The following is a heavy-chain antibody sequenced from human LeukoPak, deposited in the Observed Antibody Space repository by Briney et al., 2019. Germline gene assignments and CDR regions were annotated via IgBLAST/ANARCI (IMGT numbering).Heavy chain of an antibody. CDR1: GFTFGKYW. CDR3: ARGQYTDGLSY. J-gene: IGHJ4*02. D-gene: IGHD5-24*01. CDR2: IKPDGSEK. V-gene: IGHV3-7*03. Sequence: GSLRLSCVASGFTFGKYWMTWVRQAPGKGLEWVAIIKPDGSEKYYVDSVKGRFTISRDNAENSLFLQMNGLRPEDTAVFYCARGQYTDGLSYWGQGTLVTVSS.